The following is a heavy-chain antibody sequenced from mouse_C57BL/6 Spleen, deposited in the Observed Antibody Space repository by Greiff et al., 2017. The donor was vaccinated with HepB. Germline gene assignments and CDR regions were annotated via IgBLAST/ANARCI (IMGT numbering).Heavy chain of an antibody. CDR2: INPSTGGT. D-gene: IGHD2-12*01. V-gene: IGHV1-42*01. J-gene: IGHJ2*01. Sequence: EVQLVESGPELVKPGASVKISCKASGYSFTGYYMNWVKQSPEKSLEWIGEINPSTGGTTYNQKFKAKATLTVDNSSSTAYMQLKSLTSEDSAVYYCARSPLYYSPDYWGQGTTLTVSS. CDR3: ARSPLYYSPDY. CDR1: GYSFTGYY.